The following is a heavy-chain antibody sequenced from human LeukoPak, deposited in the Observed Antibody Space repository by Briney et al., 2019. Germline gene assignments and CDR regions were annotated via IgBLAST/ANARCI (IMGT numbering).Heavy chain of an antibody. CDR2: INYSGST. V-gene: IGHV4-39*07. Sequence: SETLSLTCTVSGGSVSSTTYYWSWIRQPPGKGLEWIASINYSGSTYYNPSLKSRVTISVDTSENQFSLKLSSVTAADTAVYYCARERSRGAVRDAFDIWGQGTMVTVSS. CDR1: GGSVSSTTYY. J-gene: IGHJ3*02. D-gene: IGHD4-17*01. CDR3: ARERSRGAVRDAFDI.